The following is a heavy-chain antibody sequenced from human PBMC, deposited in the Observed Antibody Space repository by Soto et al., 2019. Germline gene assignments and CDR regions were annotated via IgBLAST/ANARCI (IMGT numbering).Heavy chain of an antibody. CDR2: IIPIFGTA. V-gene: IGHV1-69*13. Sequence: GASVKVSCKASGGTFSSYAISWVRQAPGRGLEWMGGIIPIFGTANYAQKFQGRVTITADESTSTAYMELSSLRSEDTAVYYCASAHYYDSSGPATNWFDPWGQGTLVTVSS. J-gene: IGHJ5*02. D-gene: IGHD3-22*01. CDR3: ASAHYYDSSGPATNWFDP. CDR1: GGTFSSYA.